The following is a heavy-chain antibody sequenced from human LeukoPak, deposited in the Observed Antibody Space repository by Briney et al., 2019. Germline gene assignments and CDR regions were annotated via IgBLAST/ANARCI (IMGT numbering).Heavy chain of an antibody. D-gene: IGHD2-8*02. CDR3: ATCKSGRSCTVWGPAGDY. J-gene: IGHJ4*02. V-gene: IGHV3-23*01. CDR2: INGGGGST. CDR1: GFTFTSYA. Sequence: PGGSLRLSCAASGFTFTSYAMNWVRQAPGKGLEWVSVINGGGGSTYYAESVKGRFTISRDNSKNTLYLQMNSLRAEDTAVYFCATCKSGRSCTVWGPAGDYWGQGTLVTVSS.